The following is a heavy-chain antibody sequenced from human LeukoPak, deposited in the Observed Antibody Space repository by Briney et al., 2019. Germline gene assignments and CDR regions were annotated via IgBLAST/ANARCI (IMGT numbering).Heavy chain of an antibody. CDR1: GFTFSSYG. Sequence: GGSLRLSCAASGFTFSSYGIHWVRQAPGKGLEWVAFIQSDGRNKYYADSAKGRFTISRDNSHNTLYLQMNSLRAEDTAVYYCAKEQYSWYFPTEYETDYWGQGTLVTVSS. CDR2: IQSDGRNK. D-gene: IGHD6-13*01. CDR3: AKEQYSWYFPTEYETDY. J-gene: IGHJ4*02. V-gene: IGHV3-30*02.